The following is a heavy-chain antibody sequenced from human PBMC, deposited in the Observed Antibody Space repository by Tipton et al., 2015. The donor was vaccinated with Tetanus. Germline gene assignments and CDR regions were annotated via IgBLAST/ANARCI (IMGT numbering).Heavy chain of an antibody. CDR3: ARDRVGGAGKNCDY. Sequence: SLRLSCAASGFTVSSNYMTWVRQAPGKGLEWVSLIYSGGNTYYADSVKGRFTISRDNSKNTLYLQMNSLRAEDTAVYYCARDRVGGAGKNCDYWGQGTLVTVSS. J-gene: IGHJ4*02. D-gene: IGHD3-16*01. CDR1: GFTVSSNY. CDR2: IYSGGNT. V-gene: IGHV3-53*01.